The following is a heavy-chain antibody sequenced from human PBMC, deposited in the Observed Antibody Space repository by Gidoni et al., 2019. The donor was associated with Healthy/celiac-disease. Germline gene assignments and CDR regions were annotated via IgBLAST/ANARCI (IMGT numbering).Heavy chain of an antibody. Sequence: QVQLVESGGGVVQPGRSLRLSCAASGFTFSSYAMHWACQAPGKGLEWVAVISYDGSNKYYADSVKGRFTISRDNSKNTLYLQMNSLRAEDTAVYYCARDHNYYDSSGYYLSYYMDVWGKGTTVTVSS. CDR3: ARDHNYYDSSGYYLSYYMDV. CDR1: GFTFSSYA. V-gene: IGHV3-30-3*01. J-gene: IGHJ6*03. D-gene: IGHD3-22*01. CDR2: ISYDGSNK.